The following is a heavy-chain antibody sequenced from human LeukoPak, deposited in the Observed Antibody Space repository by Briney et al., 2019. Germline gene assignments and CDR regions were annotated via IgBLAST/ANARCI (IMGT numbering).Heavy chain of an antibody. CDR3: ARDKGRRTTVTYYFDY. D-gene: IGHD4-17*01. CDR1: GYSVSSYSAA. Sequence: SQTLSLTCAISGYSVSSYSAAWNWIRQSPSRGLEWLGRTYYRSKWYNDYAVSVKSRITINPDTSKNLFSLQLNSVTPEDTAVYYCARDKGRRTTVTYYFDYWGQGTLVTVSS. V-gene: IGHV6-1*01. J-gene: IGHJ4*02. CDR2: TYYRSKWYN.